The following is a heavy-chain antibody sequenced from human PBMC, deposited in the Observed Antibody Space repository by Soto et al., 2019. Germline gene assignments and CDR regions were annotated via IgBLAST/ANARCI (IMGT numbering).Heavy chain of an antibody. CDR3: AAVPSGRGYSYGYEFDY. Sequence: GASVKVSCKASGFTFTSSAVQWVRQARGQRLEWIGWIVVGSGNTNYAQKFQERVTITRDMSTSTAYMELSSLRSEDTAVYYCAAVPSGRGYSYGYEFDYWGQGTLVTVSS. CDR2: IVVGSGNT. J-gene: IGHJ4*02. D-gene: IGHD5-18*01. CDR1: GFTFTSSA. V-gene: IGHV1-58*01.